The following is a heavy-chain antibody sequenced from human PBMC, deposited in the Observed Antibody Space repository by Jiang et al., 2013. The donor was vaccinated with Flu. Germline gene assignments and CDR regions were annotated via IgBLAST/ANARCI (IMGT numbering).Heavy chain of an antibody. Sequence: LLESGGDLVQPGGSLRLSCAASGFTFNNYAMNWVRQAPGKGLEWVSSIRGSGDDTYYADSVKGRFTISRDNSKNTLYLQMNSLRDEDSAVYYCVKGHSSSYYYFDYWGQGTLVTVSS. CDR3: VKGHSSSYYYFDY. J-gene: IGHJ4*02. V-gene: IGHV3-23*01. D-gene: IGHD6-13*01. CDR1: GFTFNNYA. CDR2: IRGSGDDT.